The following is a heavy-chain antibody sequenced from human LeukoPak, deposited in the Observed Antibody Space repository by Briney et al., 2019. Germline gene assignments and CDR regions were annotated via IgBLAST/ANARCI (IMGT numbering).Heavy chain of an antibody. J-gene: IGHJ4*02. CDR3: AITTYYYDSSGYGGYFDY. Sequence: SVKVSCKASGGTFSSYAISWVRQAPGQGLGWMGGIIPIFGTANYAQKFQGRVTITADESTSTAYMELSSLRSEDTAVYYCAITTYYYDSSGYGGYFDYWGQGTLVTVSS. CDR2: IIPIFGTA. CDR1: GGTFSSYA. D-gene: IGHD3-22*01. V-gene: IGHV1-69*13.